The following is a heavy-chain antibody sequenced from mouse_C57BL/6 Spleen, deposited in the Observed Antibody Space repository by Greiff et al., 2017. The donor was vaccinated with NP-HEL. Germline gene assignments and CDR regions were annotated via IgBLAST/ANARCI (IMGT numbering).Heavy chain of an antibody. J-gene: IGHJ2*01. D-gene: IGHD2-3*01. V-gene: IGHV1-82*01. CDR3: ARGIYDGYYFYY. Sequence: QVQLQQSGPELVKPGASVKISCKASGYAFSSSWMNWVKQRHGKGLEWIGRIYPGDGDTKYNGKFKGTATLTAAKSSSTAYMQLSSLTADDSAVYFCARGIYDGYYFYYWGQGTTLTVSS. CDR1: GYAFSSSW. CDR2: IYPGDGDT.